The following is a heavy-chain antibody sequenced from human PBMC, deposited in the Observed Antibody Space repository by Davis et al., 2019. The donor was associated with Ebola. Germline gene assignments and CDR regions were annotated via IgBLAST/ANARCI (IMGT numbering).Heavy chain of an antibody. V-gene: IGHV3-48*01. D-gene: IGHD6-6*01. CDR1: GFTFSSYS. Sequence: PGGSLRLSCAASGFTFSSYSMNWVRQAPGKGLEWVSYISSSSSTIYYADSVKGRFTISRDNAKNSLYLQMNSLRAEDTAVYYCAKEIIAARPILEDYFDYWGQGTLVTVSS. CDR2: ISSSSSTI. CDR3: AKEIIAARPILEDYFDY. J-gene: IGHJ4*02.